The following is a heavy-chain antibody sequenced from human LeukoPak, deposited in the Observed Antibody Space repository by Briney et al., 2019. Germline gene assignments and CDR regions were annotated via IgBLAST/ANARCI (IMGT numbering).Heavy chain of an antibody. CDR3: ARGLSYYYDSSGPLDY. CDR1: GYTFTSYD. J-gene: IGHJ4*02. V-gene: IGHV1-8*01. Sequence: ASVKVSCKASGYTFTSYDINWVRQATGQRLEWMGWMNPNSGNTGYAQKFQGRVTMTRNTSISTAYMELSSLRSEDTAVYYCARGLSYYYDSSGPLDYWGQGTLVTVSS. D-gene: IGHD3-22*01. CDR2: MNPNSGNT.